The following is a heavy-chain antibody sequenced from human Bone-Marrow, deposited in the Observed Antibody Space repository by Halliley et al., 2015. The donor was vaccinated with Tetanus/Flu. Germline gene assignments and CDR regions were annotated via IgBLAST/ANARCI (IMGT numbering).Heavy chain of an antibody. CDR3: AKDRRSKGVYYYGLDA. CDR1: GFNFGAYA. CDR2: LGFTGGGS. J-gene: IGHJ6*02. V-gene: IGHV3-23*01. Sequence: SLRLSCEASGFNFGAYAMTWVRQAPGKGLEWVSGLGFTGGGSYYADSVKGRFTISRDNSRNTLYLQMNRLTVEDTAVYYCAKDRRSKGVYYYGLDAWGQGTPVTVSS. D-gene: IGHD2-2*01.